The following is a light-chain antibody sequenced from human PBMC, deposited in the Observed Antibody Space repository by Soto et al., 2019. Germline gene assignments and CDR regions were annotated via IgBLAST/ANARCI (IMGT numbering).Light chain of an antibody. CDR2: EVS. V-gene: IGLV2-23*02. CDR1: SSDVGSYNL. CDR3: CSYAGSSTLV. Sequence: QSALTQPASVSGSPGQSITISCTGTSSDVGSYNLVSWYQQHPGKAPKLMIYEVSNGPSGVSNRFSGSKSGNTASLTISGLQAEDEADYYCCSYAGSSTLVFGGGTKLTVL. J-gene: IGLJ2*01.